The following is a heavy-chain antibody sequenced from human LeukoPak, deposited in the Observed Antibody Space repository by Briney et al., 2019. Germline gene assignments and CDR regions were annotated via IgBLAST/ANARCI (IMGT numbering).Heavy chain of an antibody. Sequence: ASVKVSCKASSYTFTSYGISWVRQAPGQGLEWMGWISAYNGNTNYAQKLQGRVTMTTDTSTSTAYMELRSLRSDDTAVYYCARDHDYYDSSGHHNWFDPWGQGTLVTVSS. J-gene: IGHJ5*02. V-gene: IGHV1-18*01. CDR3: ARDHDYYDSSGHHNWFDP. CDR2: ISAYNGNT. D-gene: IGHD3-22*01. CDR1: SYTFTSYG.